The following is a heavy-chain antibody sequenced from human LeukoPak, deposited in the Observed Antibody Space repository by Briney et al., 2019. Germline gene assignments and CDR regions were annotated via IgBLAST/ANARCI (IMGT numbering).Heavy chain of an antibody. J-gene: IGHJ4*02. CDR1: GLTFSSYS. CDR3: ARDLGELGFDY. Sequence: AGGSLRLSCAVSGLTFSSYSMNWVRQAPGKGLEWVSSISSSSSSYIYYADSVKGRFTISRDNAKNSLYLQMNSLRAEDTAVYYCARDLGELGFDYWGQGTLVTVSS. V-gene: IGHV3-21*01. CDR2: ISSSSSSYI. D-gene: IGHD2-21*01.